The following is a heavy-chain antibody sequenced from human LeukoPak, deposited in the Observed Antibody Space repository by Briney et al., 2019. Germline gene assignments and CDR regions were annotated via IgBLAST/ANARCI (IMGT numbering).Heavy chain of an antibody. CDR3: ARDHDGYSYGYDNWFDP. V-gene: IGHV1-2*02. CDR1: GYTFTGYF. J-gene: IGHJ5*02. CDR2: INPNTGGT. Sequence: GASVKVSCKASGYTFTGYFVHWVRQAPGQGLQWMGWINPNTGGTNYAQKFQGRVTMTRDTSISTAYMELSRLRSDDTAVYYCARDHDGYSYGYDNWFDPWGQGTLVTVSS. D-gene: IGHD5-18*01.